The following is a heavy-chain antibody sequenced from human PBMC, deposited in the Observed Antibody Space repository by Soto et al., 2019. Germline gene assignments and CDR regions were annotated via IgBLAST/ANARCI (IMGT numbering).Heavy chain of an antibody. J-gene: IGHJ4*02. V-gene: IGHV3-30-3*01. CDR1: GFTFSSYA. Sequence: VGSLRLSCAASGFTFSSYAMHWVRQAPGKGLEWVAVISYDGSNKYYADSVKGRFTISRDNSKNTLYLQMNSLRAEDTAVYYCASSRYYYDTRGAFDYWGQGTLVTVSS. CDR2: ISYDGSNK. CDR3: ASSRYYYDTRGAFDY. D-gene: IGHD3-22*01.